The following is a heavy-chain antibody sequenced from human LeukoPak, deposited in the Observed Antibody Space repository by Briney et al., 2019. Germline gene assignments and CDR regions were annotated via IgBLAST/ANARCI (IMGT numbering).Heavy chain of an antibody. D-gene: IGHD4-17*01. J-gene: IGHJ4*02. CDR1: GFTFSSYG. Sequence: GGSLRLSCAASGFTFSSYGMHWVRQAPGKGLEWVAVISYDGSNKYYADSVKGRFTISRDNSKNTLYLQMNSLRAEDTAVYYCAKVGGYGDYIIDYWGQGTLVTVSS. CDR3: AKVGGYGDYIIDY. CDR2: ISYDGSNK. V-gene: IGHV3-30*18.